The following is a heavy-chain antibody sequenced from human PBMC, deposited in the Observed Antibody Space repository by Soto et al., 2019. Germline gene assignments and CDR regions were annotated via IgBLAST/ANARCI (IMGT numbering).Heavy chain of an antibody. CDR1: GYTFTSYA. CDR3: ARDSARLGRMDV. CDR2: INADNGNT. V-gene: IGHV1-3*01. J-gene: IGHJ6*02. D-gene: IGHD6-25*01. Sequence: ASVKVSCKASGYTFTSYAMHWVRQAPGQRLEWMGWINADNGNTNYAQKFQGRVTITRDTSTSTAYMELRSLRSDDTAVYYCARDSARLGRMDVWGQGTTVTVSS.